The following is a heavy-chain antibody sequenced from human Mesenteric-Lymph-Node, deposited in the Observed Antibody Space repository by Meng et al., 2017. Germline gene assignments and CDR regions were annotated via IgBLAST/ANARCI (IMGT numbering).Heavy chain of an antibody. J-gene: IGHJ4*02. CDR3: ARTYSYGWIAFDY. V-gene: IGHV1-2*06. Sequence: ASVKVSCKASGYTFTGYYMHWVRQAPGQGLEWMGRINPNSGGTNYAQKFQGRATMTRDTSISTAYMELSRLTSDDTAIYYCARTYSYGWIAFDYWGQGTQVTVSS. CDR1: GYTFTGYY. CDR2: INPNSGGT. D-gene: IGHD3-16*01.